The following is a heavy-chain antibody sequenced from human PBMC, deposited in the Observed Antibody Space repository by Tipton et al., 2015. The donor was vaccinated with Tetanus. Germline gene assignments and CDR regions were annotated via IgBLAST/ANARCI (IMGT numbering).Heavy chain of an antibody. V-gene: IGHV1-8*01. Sequence: QVQLVQSGAEVKKPGASVKVSCKASGYTFTSYGLNWVRKAAGRGFEWMGWLNPKSGSAAYAQRFQGRVTMTTNTSITTAFMEVTSLTYEDTAVYYCASGSSIRHGRDVWGHGTTVTVSS. D-gene: IGHD2-2*01. CDR1: GYTFTSYG. J-gene: IGHJ6*02. CDR3: ASGSSIRHGRDV. CDR2: LNPKSGSA.